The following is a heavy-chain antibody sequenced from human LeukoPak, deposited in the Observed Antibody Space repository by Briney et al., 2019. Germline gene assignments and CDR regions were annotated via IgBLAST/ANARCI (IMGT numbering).Heavy chain of an antibody. D-gene: IGHD3-10*01. V-gene: IGHV4-39*07. Sequence: SETLSLTCTVSGGSISSYYWGWIRQPPGKGLEWIGSIYYSGSTYYNPSLKSRVTISVDTSKNQFSLKLSSVTAADTAVYYCARVGSGSYNTGGYYYYMDVWGKGTTVTVSS. CDR2: IYYSGST. CDR1: GGSISSYY. J-gene: IGHJ6*03. CDR3: ARVGSGSYNTGGYYYYMDV.